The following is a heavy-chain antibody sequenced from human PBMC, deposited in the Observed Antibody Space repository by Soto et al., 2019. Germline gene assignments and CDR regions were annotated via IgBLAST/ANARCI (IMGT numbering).Heavy chain of an antibody. J-gene: IGHJ4*02. V-gene: IGHV3-53*01. CDR1: GFTVSSNY. Sequence: GGSLRLSCAASGFTVSSNYMSWVRQAPGKGLEWVSVIYSGGSTYYADSVKGRFTISRDNSKNTLYLQMNSLRAEDTAVYYCARAPSMTTVTTLYFDYWGQGTLVTGS. CDR3: ARAPSMTTVTTLYFDY. D-gene: IGHD4-17*01. CDR2: IYSGGST.